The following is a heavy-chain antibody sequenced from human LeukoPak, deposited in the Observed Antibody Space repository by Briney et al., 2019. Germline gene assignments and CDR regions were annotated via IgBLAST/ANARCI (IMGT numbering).Heavy chain of an antibody. Sequence: GGSLRLSCAASGFTFSDYYMSWIRQAPGKGLEWLSYISKNGKTIYYADSVKGRFTISWDNAKKSVYLQMNSLRAEDTAVYYCATTGLLGDIPWGQGTLVTVSS. V-gene: IGHV3-11*01. CDR3: ATTGLLGDIP. J-gene: IGHJ5*02. D-gene: IGHD2-21*01. CDR2: ISKNGKTI. CDR1: GFTFSDYY.